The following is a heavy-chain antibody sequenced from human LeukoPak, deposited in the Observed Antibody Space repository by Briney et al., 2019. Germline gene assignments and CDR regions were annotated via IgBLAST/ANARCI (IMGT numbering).Heavy chain of an antibody. CDR1: GFTVSSNY. CDR3: AKAWSGSYPLYVEYFQH. D-gene: IGHD1-26*01. Sequence: PGGSLRLSCAASGFTVSSNYMSWVRQAPGKGLEWVSVISGSGGSTYYADSAKGRFTISRDNSKNTPYLQMNSLRAEDTAVYYCAKAWSGSYPLYVEYFQHWGQGTLVTVSS. CDR2: ISGSGGST. J-gene: IGHJ1*01. V-gene: IGHV3-23*01.